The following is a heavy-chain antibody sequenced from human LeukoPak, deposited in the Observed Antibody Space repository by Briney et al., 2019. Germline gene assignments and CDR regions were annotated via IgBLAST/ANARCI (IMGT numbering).Heavy chain of an antibody. CDR3: TRGAGWLIDY. J-gene: IGHJ4*02. CDR2: VYYSGST. V-gene: IGHV4-59*01. Sequence: SETLSLTCTVSGGSISSFYWSWIRQSPGKGLEWIGYVYYSGSTNSNPSLKSRVTISADTSKNQFFLRLSSVTAADTAVYYCTRGAGWLIDYWGQGILVTVSS. D-gene: IGHD3-16*01. CDR1: GGSISSFY.